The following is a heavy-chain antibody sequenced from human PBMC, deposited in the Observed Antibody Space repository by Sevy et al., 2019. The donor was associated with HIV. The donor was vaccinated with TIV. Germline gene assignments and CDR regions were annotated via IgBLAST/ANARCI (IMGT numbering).Heavy chain of an antibody. CDR1: GGSFSGYY. J-gene: IGHJ6*02. D-gene: IGHD6-13*01. V-gene: IGHV4-34*01. Sequence: SETLSLTCAVYGGSFSGYYWSWIRQPPGKGLEWIGEINHSGSTNYNPSLKSRVTISVDTPKNQFSLKLSSVTAADTAVYYCARGRAAAGNRGLYYYYYYGMDVWGQGTTVTVSS. CDR2: INHSGST. CDR3: ARGRAAAGNRGLYYYYYYGMDV.